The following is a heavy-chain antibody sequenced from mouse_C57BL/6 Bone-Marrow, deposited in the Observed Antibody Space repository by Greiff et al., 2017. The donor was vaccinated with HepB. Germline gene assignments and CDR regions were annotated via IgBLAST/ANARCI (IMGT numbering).Heavy chain of an antibody. Sequence: EVKLQESGGGLVQPGGSLKLSCAASGFTFSDYGMAWVRQAPRKGPEWVAFISNLAYSIYYADTVTGRFTISRENAKNTLYLEMSSLRSEDTAMYYCARHGYYGSSYVYFDVWGTGTTVTVSS. D-gene: IGHD1-1*01. CDR3: ARHGYYGSSYVYFDV. CDR2: ISNLAYSI. V-gene: IGHV5-15*01. CDR1: GFTFSDYG. J-gene: IGHJ1*03.